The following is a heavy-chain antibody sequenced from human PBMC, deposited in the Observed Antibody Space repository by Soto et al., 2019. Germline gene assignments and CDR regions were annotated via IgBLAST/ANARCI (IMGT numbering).Heavy chain of an antibody. CDR2: ISGSGASA. V-gene: IGHV3-23*01. CDR1: EFSFGGYA. Sequence: EVQLLESGGGLVQPGGSLRLSCAASEFSFGGYAMSWVRQAPGKGLEWVSSISGSGASAFYAASVRGRFTISRDNTGNTVSLQRNGLRAEDTALYYCAKGSRGYTAYYFDYWGQGTRITVSS. J-gene: IGHJ4*02. D-gene: IGHD5-18*01. CDR3: AKGSRGYTAYYFDY.